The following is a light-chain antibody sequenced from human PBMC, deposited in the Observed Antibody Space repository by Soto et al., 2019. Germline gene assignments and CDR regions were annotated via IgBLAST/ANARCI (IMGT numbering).Light chain of an antibody. CDR3: QQSKT. J-gene: IGKJ1*01. CDR1: QNIRSR. V-gene: IGKV1-5*01. Sequence: DFQMTQSPSTLSASVGDRVTITCRASQNIRSRLAWFQQKPGKAPKLLIYDASSLESGVPQRFSGSGSGTDFTLTISSLQPDDFATYYCQQSKTFGQGTKVDIK. CDR2: DAS.